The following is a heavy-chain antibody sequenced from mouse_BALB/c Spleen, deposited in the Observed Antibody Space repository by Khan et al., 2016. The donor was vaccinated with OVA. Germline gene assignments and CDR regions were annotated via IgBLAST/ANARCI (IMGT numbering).Heavy chain of an antibody. CDR1: GFTFSSYS. CDR3: ARHLTGSFAY. J-gene: IGHJ3*01. CDR2: ISSGGDYT. D-gene: IGHD4-1*01. V-gene: IGHV5-6*01. Sequence: EVQLQESGGDLVKPGGSLKLSCAASGFTFSSYSMSWVRQTPDKRLEWVATISSGGDYTYYPDNVKGRFTISRDNAKNTQYLQMSSLKSEDTAMYYCARHLTGSFAYWGQGTLVTVST.